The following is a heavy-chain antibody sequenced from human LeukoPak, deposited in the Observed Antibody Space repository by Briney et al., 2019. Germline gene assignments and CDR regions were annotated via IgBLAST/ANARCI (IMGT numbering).Heavy chain of an antibody. Sequence: GRSLRLSCAASGFTFSPYPMNWVRQAPGKGLEWVSSISSSSDYINYADSLRGRFTISRDNARNSVYLQMNSLRAEDTAVYYCASPGVLCSGGSCFDYWGQGTLVTVSS. CDR2: ISSSSDYI. CDR3: ASPGVLCSGGSCFDY. V-gene: IGHV3-21*01. CDR1: GFTFSPYP. D-gene: IGHD2-15*01. J-gene: IGHJ4*02.